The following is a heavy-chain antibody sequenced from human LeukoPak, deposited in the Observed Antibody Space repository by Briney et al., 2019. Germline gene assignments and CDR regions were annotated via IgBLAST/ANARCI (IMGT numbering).Heavy chain of an antibody. CDR2: IITILGIA. Sequence: SVKVSCKASGGTFSSYAISWVRQAPGQGLEWMGRIITILGIANYAQKFQGRVTITADKSTSTAYMELSSLRSEDTAVYYCARVGYCSGGSCYSYWFDPWVQGTLVTVSS. J-gene: IGHJ5*02. V-gene: IGHV1-69*04. CDR3: ARVGYCSGGSCYSYWFDP. D-gene: IGHD2-15*01. CDR1: GGTFSSYA.